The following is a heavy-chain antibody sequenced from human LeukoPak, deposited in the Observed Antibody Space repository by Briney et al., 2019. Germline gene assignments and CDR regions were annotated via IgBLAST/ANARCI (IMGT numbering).Heavy chain of an antibody. CDR1: GFTFSSYA. D-gene: IGHD3-9*01. CDR2: ISYDGSNK. J-gene: IGHJ4*02. V-gene: IGHV3-30*04. CDR3: ARGQGKVLRYFDWYKPNFDY. Sequence: GGSLRLSCAASGFTFSSYAMHWVRQAPGKGLEWVAVISYDGSNKYYAQSAKGGFTISRDNSKNTLYLQMNSLRAEDTAVYYCARGQGKVLRYFDWYKPNFDYWGQGTLVTVSS.